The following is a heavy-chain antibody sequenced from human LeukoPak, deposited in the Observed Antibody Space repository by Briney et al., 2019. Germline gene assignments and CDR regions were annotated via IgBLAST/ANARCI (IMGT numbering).Heavy chain of an antibody. D-gene: IGHD3-22*01. CDR2: IYYSGST. J-gene: IGHJ4*02. CDR3: ARTGHYDSSGLDY. V-gene: IGHV4-30-4*01. Sequence: SETLSLTCTVSGGSISSGDYYWSWIRQPPGKGLEWIGYIYYSGSTYCNPSLKSRVTISVDTSKNQFSLKLSSVTAADTAVYYCARTGHYDSSGLDYWGQGTLVTVSS. CDR1: GGSISSGDYY.